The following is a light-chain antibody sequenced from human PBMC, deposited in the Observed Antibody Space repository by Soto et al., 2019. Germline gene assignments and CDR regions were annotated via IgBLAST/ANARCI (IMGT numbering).Light chain of an antibody. V-gene: IGLV1-44*01. CDR1: SSNIGINV. J-gene: IGLJ1*01. Sequence: QSVLTQPPSASGTPGQRVTISCSGSSSNIGINVLSWYQQLPGAAPKLLIYSNDQRPSGVPDRFSGSKSGTSASLAISGLQSEDEADYYCAAWGDSLNGYAFGPGTKVTVL. CDR3: AAWGDSLNGYA. CDR2: SND.